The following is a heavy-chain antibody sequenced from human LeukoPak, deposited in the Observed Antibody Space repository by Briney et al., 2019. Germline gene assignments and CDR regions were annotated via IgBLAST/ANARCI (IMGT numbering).Heavy chain of an antibody. CDR2: MYRGGST. J-gene: IGHJ5*02. V-gene: IGHV4-38-2*02. Sequence: SETLSLTCSVFGYSFSSGYYWGWIRQPPGKSLEWIGSMYRGGSTYYNPSLQSRLTISLDTSKNQFSLKLSSVTAADTAVYYCAREEGRTYYYGSGSYYEVRWFDPWGQGTLVTVSS. D-gene: IGHD3-10*01. CDR1: GYSFSSGYY. CDR3: AREEGRTYYYGSGSYYEVRWFDP.